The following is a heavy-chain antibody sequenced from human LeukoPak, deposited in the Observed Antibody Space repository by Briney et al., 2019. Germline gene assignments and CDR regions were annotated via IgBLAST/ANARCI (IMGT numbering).Heavy chain of an antibody. J-gene: IGHJ4*02. D-gene: IGHD1-1*01. CDR2: IYYSGST. V-gene: IGHV4-59*08. CDR3: ARSRTGTTGYFDY. Sequence: PSETLSLTCTVSGGSISSYYWSWIRQPPGKGLEWIGYIYYSGSTNYNPSLKSRVTISVDTSKNQFSLKLSSVTAADTAVYCCARSRTGTTGYFDYWGQGTLVTVSS. CDR1: GGSISSYY.